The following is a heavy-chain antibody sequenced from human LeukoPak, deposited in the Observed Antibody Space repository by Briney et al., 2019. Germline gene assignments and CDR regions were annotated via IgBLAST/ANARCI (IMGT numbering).Heavy chain of an antibody. CDR2: ISYDGSNK. Sequence: GGSLRLSCAASGFTFSSYAMHWVRQAPGKGLEWVAVISYDGSNKYYADSVKGRFTISRDNSKNTLYLQMNSLRAEDTAVYYCARDSIGGATTLDYWGQGALVTVSS. V-gene: IGHV3-30*04. J-gene: IGHJ4*02. CDR1: GFTFSSYA. D-gene: IGHD1-26*01. CDR3: ARDSIGGATTLDY.